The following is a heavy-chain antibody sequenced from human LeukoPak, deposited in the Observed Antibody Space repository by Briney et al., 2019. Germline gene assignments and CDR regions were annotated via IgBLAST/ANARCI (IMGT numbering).Heavy chain of an antibody. CDR3: AKLYYYDSSGWGSFDY. CDR2: IYPGDSDT. Sequence: GESLKISCKGSGYSFTSYWIAWVRQMPGKGLEWMGIIYPGDSDTRYSSSFQGQVIISADKSIYTAYLQWSSLKASDTAMYYCAKLYYYDSSGWGSFDYWGQGTLVTVSS. J-gene: IGHJ4*02. V-gene: IGHV5-51*01. D-gene: IGHD3-22*01. CDR1: GYSFTSYW.